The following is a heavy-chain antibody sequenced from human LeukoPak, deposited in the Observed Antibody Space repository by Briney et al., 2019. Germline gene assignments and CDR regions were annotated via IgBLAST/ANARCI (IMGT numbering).Heavy chain of an antibody. CDR3: ARFWTYCSSTSCYYYFDY. J-gene: IGHJ4*02. CDR1: GYTFTSYY. V-gene: IGHV1-18*04. CDR2: ISAYNGNT. Sequence: GASVKVSCEASGYTFTSYYMHWVRQAPGQGLEWMGWISAYNGNTNYAQKLQGRVTMTTDTSTSTAYMELRSLRSDDTAVYYCARFWTYCSSTSCYYYFDYWGQGTLVTVSS. D-gene: IGHD2-2*01.